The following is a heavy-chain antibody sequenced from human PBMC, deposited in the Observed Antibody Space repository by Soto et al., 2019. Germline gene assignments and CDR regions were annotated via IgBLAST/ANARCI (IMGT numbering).Heavy chain of an antibody. CDR2: ISYDGSNK. CDR1: GFTFSSYA. V-gene: IGHV3-30-3*01. J-gene: IGHJ6*03. Sequence: GGSLRLSCAASGFTFSSYAMHWVRQAPGKGLEWVAVISYDGSNKYYADSVKGRFTISRDNSKNTLYLQMNSLRAEDTAVYYCARAAADYSSGWYGDYYYYYYMDVWGKGTTVTVSS. D-gene: IGHD6-19*01. CDR3: ARAAADYSSGWYGDYYYYYYMDV.